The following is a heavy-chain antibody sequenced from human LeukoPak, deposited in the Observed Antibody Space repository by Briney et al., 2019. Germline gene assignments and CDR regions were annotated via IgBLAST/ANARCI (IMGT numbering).Heavy chain of an antibody. Sequence: SVKVSCKASGGTFSSYAISWVRQAPGQGLEWMGGIIPIFGTANYAQKFQGRVTITTDESTSTAYMELSSLRSEDTAVYYCAKGPLRLWSGSGNPVGESRPPHKNNWFDPWGQGTLVTVSS. CDR1: GGTFSSYA. J-gene: IGHJ5*02. CDR2: IIPIFGTA. CDR3: AKGPLRLWSGSGNPVGESRPPHKNNWFDP. D-gene: IGHD3-10*01. V-gene: IGHV1-69*05.